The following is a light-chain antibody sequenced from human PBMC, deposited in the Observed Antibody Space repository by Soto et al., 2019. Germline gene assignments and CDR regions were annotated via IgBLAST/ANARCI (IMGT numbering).Light chain of an antibody. CDR1: NSNIGSNY. Sequence: QPVLTQPPSASGTPGQRVTISCSGRNSNIGSNYVYWYQQVPGTAPKLLIYTNNQRPSGVPDRFSGSKSATSASLAIGGLRSEDEADYYCAAWDDSLSGWVFGGGTKLTV. CDR2: TNN. CDR3: AAWDDSLSGWV. J-gene: IGLJ3*02. V-gene: IGLV1-47*01.